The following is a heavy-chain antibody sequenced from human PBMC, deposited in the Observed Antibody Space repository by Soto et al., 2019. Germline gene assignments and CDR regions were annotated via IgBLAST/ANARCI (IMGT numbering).Heavy chain of an antibody. CDR3: ARDSTVAGGSSFKYYVTSFDI. J-gene: IGHJ3*02. CDR2: IKQDGSGK. Sequence: GGSLRLSCAASGFTFSSYWMSWVHQAPGKGLEWVANIKQDGSGKYYVDSVKGRFTISRDNAKNSLYLQMNSLRAEDTAVYYCARDSTVAGGSSFKYYVTSFDIWGQGTMVTVSS. CDR1: GFTFSSYW. V-gene: IGHV3-7*01. D-gene: IGHD2-15*01.